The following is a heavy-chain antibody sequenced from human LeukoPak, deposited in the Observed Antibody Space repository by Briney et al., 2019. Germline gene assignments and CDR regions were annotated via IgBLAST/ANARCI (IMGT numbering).Heavy chain of an antibody. V-gene: IGHV1-18*01. CDR2: ISAYNGNT. CDR3: ARWRYDTSGYFRTPLQGDGFDI. D-gene: IGHD3-22*01. CDR1: GYTFISYG. Sequence: VASVKVSCMASGYTFISYGISWVRQAPGQGLEWMGWISAYNGNTKYAQKLQGRVTMTTDTSTSTAYMELRSLRSDDTAVYYCARWRYDTSGYFRTPLQGDGFDIWGQGTMVTVSS. J-gene: IGHJ3*02.